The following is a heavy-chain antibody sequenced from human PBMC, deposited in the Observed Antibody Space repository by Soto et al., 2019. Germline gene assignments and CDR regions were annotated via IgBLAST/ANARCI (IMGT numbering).Heavy chain of an antibody. J-gene: IGHJ6*02. Sequence: GGSLKISCKGSWYSFTRYWIGWVRPMPRKGLEWMGIIYPGDSDTRYSPSFQGRVTISADKSISTAYLQWSSLKASDTAMYYCAGGGVRGVITRTRDYYGMDVWGQGTTVTVSS. CDR3: AGGGVRGVITRTRDYYGMDV. D-gene: IGHD3-10*01. CDR1: WYSFTRYW. V-gene: IGHV5-51*01. CDR2: IYPGDSDT.